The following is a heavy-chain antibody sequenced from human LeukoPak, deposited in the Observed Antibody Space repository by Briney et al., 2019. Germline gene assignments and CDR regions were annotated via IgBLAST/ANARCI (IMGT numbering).Heavy chain of an antibody. V-gene: IGHV3-23*01. CDR3: ARCMVLSQGWCNWFDP. CDR2: IRIGGVGT. J-gene: IGHJ5*02. Sequence: GGSLRLSCAASGFDLTTYAMTWVRQAPAKGLEWVSGIRIGGVGTYYADSVKGRFTISRDNSENTLHLQMNNLRVEDTAIYFCARCMVLSQGWCNWFDPWGQGTLVTVSS. D-gene: IGHD2-15*01. CDR1: GFDLTTYA.